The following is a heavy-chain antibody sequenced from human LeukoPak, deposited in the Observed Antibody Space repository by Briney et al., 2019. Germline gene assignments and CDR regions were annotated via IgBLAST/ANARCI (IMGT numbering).Heavy chain of an antibody. D-gene: IGHD2-8*02. J-gene: IGHJ4*02. CDR1: GYTFTSYY. Sequence: ASVKASCKASGYTFTSYYMHWVRQAPGQGLEWMGIINPSGGSTSYAQKFQGRVTMTRDTSTSTVYMELSSLRSEDTAVYYCARVTAGGERSSELDYWGQGTLVTVSS. CDR2: INPSGGST. CDR3: ARVTAGGERSSELDY. V-gene: IGHV1-46*01.